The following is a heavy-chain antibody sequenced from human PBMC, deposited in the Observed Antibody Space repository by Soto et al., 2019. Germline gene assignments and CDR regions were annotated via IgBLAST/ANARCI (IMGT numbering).Heavy chain of an antibody. Sequence: QVQLVQSGAEVKEPGDSVRVSCEASGYTFTAYYIHWVRQAPGQGLEWMGWINPKFGDTTYAQDFQGRLTLNRDMSSSTVYMDLSRLTSDDTSIYYCARNMDYYYGPGSGNGHGVWGQGTTVNVFS. J-gene: IGHJ6*02. V-gene: IGHV1-2*02. CDR3: ARNMDYYYGPGSGNGHGV. CDR1: GYTFTAYY. CDR2: INPKFGDT. D-gene: IGHD3-10*01.